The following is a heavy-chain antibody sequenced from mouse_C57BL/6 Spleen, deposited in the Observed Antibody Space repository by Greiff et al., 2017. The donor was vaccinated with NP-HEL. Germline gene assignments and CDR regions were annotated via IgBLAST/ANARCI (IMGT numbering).Heavy chain of an antibody. D-gene: IGHD2-4*01. V-gene: IGHV1-64*01. J-gene: IGHJ4*01. Sequence: QVQLQQPGAELVKPGASVKLSCKASGYTFTSYWMHWVKQRPGQGLEWIGMIHPNSGSTNYNEKFKSKATLTVDKSSSTAYMQLSSLTSEDSAVFYCARRDYDYAMDDWGQGNSVTVSS. CDR3: ARRDYDYAMDD. CDR1: GYTFTSYW. CDR2: IHPNSGST.